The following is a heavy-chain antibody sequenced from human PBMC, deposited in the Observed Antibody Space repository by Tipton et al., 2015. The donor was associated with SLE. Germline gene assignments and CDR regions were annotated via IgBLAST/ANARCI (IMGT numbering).Heavy chain of an antibody. CDR1: GGSISSYY. Sequence: TLSLTCTVSGGSISSYYWSWIRQPPGKGLEWIGYIYYSGSTNYNPSLKSRVTISVDTSKNQFSLKLSSVTAADTAVYYCARDLRRSSSPGYYYYYCMDVWGKGTTVTVSS. V-gene: IGHV4-59*01. CDR2: IYYSGST. J-gene: IGHJ6*03. D-gene: IGHD6-6*01. CDR3: ARDLRRSSSPGYYYYYCMDV.